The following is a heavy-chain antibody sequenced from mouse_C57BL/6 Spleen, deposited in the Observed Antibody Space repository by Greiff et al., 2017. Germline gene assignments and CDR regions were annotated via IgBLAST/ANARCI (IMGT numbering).Heavy chain of an antibody. CDR3: ARGRDDYDGVDY. D-gene: IGHD2-4*01. V-gene: IGHV3-6*01. Sequence: ESGPGLVKPSQSLSLTCSVTGYSITSGYYWNWIRQFPGNKLEWMGYISYDGSNNYNPSLKNRISITRDTSKNQFFLKLNSVTTEDTATYYCARGRDDYDGVDYWGQGTTLTVSS. CDR2: ISYDGSN. J-gene: IGHJ2*01. CDR1: GYSITSGYY.